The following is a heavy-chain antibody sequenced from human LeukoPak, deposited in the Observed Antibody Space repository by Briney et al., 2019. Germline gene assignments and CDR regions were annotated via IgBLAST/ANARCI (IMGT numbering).Heavy chain of an antibody. V-gene: IGHV3-23*01. Sequence: GGSLRLSCAASGFTMSHYGVSWVRQAPGKGLEWISGVRSAVETTHYADSVKGRFIISRDDSKNALSLQLNSLRPEDTALYYCAKHFCTGLDCSLFDSWGQGTLVTVSS. D-gene: IGHD3/OR15-3a*01. CDR2: VRSAVETT. CDR1: GFTMSHYG. CDR3: AKHFCTGLDCSLFDS. J-gene: IGHJ4*02.